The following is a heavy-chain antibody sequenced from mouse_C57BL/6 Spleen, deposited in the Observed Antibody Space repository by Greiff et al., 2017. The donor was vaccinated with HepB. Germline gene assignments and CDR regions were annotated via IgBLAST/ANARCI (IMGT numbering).Heavy chain of an antibody. V-gene: IGHV1-26*01. D-gene: IGHD2-4*01. Sequence: EVQLQQSGPELVKPGASVKISCKASGYTFTDYYMNWVKQSHGKSLEWIGDINPNNGGTSYNQKFKGKATLTVDKSSSTAYMELRSLTSEDSAVYYCARTRFYDYSHWYFDVWGTGTTVTVSS. CDR1: GYTFTDYY. CDR3: ARTRFYDYSHWYFDV. J-gene: IGHJ1*03. CDR2: INPNNGGT.